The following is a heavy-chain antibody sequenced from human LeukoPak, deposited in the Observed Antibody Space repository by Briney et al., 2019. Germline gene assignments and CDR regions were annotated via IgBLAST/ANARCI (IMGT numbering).Heavy chain of an antibody. CDR3: ARSTGWSSDLFDY. V-gene: IGHV4-4*07. CDR2: VYTSGTT. J-gene: IGHJ4*02. Sequence: SDTLSLPCTVSGGSISGYYWNWLRQPAGKGLECIGRVYTSGTTNYSPSLKRRITMSVDTPKNQFSLRLISVTAAHTAVYYCARSTGWSSDLFDYWGQGTLVTVSS. CDR1: GGSISGYY. D-gene: IGHD6-19*01.